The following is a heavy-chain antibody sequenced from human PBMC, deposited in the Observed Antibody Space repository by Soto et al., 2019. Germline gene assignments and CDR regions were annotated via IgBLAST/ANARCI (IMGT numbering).Heavy chain of an antibody. J-gene: IGHJ4*02. V-gene: IGHV3-30*18. CDR2: ISYDGSNK. CDR1: GFTFSSYG. D-gene: IGHD3-3*01. CDR3: AKDNDFWSGYFNY. Sequence: GGSLRLSCAASGFTFSSYGMHWVRQAPGKGLEWVAVISYDGSNKYYADSVKGRFTISRDNSKNTLYLQMNSLRAEDTAVYYCAKDNDFWSGYFNYWGQGTLVNVSS.